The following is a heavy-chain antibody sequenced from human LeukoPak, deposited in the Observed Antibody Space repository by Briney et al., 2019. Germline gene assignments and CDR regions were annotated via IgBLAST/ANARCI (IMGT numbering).Heavy chain of an antibody. CDR2: IYYRGST. CDR3: AREPDDYNELFDY. Sequence: SSETLSLTCTVSGGSISSHYWSWIRQPPGTGLEWIGYIYYRGSTNYHPSLKGRVTISLDTSKNQFSLKLSSVTAADTAVYYCAREPDDYNELFDYWGQGTLGTVSS. CDR1: GGSISSHY. J-gene: IGHJ4*02. V-gene: IGHV4-59*11. D-gene: IGHD5-24*01.